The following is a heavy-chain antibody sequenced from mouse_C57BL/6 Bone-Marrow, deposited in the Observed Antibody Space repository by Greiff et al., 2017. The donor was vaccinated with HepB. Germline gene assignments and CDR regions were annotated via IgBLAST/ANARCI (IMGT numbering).Heavy chain of an antibody. J-gene: IGHJ3*01. D-gene: IGHD2-2*01. Sequence: DVKLVESGGDLVKPGGSLKLSCAASGFTFSSYGMSWVRQTPDKRLEWVATISSGGSYTYYPDSVKGRFTISRDNAKNTLYLQMSSLKSEDTAMYYCARRGYDYWFAYWGQGTLVTVSA. CDR3: ARRGYDYWFAY. V-gene: IGHV5-6*02. CDR2: ISSGGSYT. CDR1: GFTFSSYG.